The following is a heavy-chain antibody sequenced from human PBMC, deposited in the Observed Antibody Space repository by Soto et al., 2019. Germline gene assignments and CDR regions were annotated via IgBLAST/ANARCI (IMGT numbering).Heavy chain of an antibody. CDR3: TTGIVLRYSYYFDY. CDR2: IKSKTDGGTT. Sequence: LRLSCAASGFTFSNAWMSWVRQAPGKGLEWVGRIKSKTDGGTTDYAAPVKGRFTISRDDSKNTLYLQMNSLKTEDTAVYYCTTGIVLRYSYYFDYWGQGTLVTVSS. CDR1: GFTFSNAW. D-gene: IGHD3-9*01. V-gene: IGHV3-15*01. J-gene: IGHJ4*02.